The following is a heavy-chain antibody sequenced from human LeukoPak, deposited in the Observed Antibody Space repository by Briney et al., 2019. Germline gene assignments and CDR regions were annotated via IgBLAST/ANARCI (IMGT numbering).Heavy chain of an antibody. J-gene: IGHJ4*02. CDR2: ISGSGGST. D-gene: IGHD5-12*01. V-gene: IGHV3-23*01. CDR3: ARGPSGYHNT. CDR1: GLTFNNYA. Sequence: GGSLRLSCAVSGLTFNNYAMSWVRQAPGKGLEWVSAISGSGGSTYYADSVKGRFTISRDNSKNTLYLQMNSLRAEDTAVYYCARGPSGYHNTGGQGTLVTVSS.